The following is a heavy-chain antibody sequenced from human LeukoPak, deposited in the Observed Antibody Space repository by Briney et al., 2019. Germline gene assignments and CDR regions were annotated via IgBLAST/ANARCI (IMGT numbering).Heavy chain of an antibody. CDR2: IYHSGST. J-gene: IGHJ5*02. CDR1: GGSISSGGYS. Sequence: SQTLSLTCAVSGGSISSGGYSWSWIRQPPGKGLEWIGYIYHSGSTYYNPFLKSRVTISVDRSKNQFSLKLSSVTAADTAVYYCAREGVAARFDPWGQGTLVTVSS. CDR3: AREGVAARFDP. D-gene: IGHD2-15*01. V-gene: IGHV4-30-2*01.